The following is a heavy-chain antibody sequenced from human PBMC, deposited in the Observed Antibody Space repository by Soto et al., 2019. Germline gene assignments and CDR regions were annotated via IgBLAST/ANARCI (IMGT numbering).Heavy chain of an antibody. Sequence: QITLKESGPTLVKPTQTLTLTCTFSGFSLSTSGVGVGWIRQPPGKALEWLALIYWNDDKRYSPSLKSRLTITKDTSKNQVVLTMTNMDPVDTATYYCAHGYTHDTYYYGSGSIFDAFDIWGQGTMVTVSS. CDR3: AHGYTHDTYYYGSGSIFDAFDI. V-gene: IGHV2-5*01. CDR1: GFSLSTSGVG. J-gene: IGHJ3*02. CDR2: IYWNDDK. D-gene: IGHD3-10*01.